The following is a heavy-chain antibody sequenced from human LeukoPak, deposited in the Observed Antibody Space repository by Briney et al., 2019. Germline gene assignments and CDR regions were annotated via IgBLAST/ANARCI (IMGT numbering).Heavy chain of an antibody. CDR3: AKAPRIAAAGIFDY. Sequence: PGGSLRLSCAAPGFPFSTSGMNWVRQSPAKGLEWLELISYDGSYKDFADSVQGRFTISRDNSKNTLYLQMNSLRAEDTAVYYCAKAPRIAAAGIFDYWGQGTLVTVSS. V-gene: IGHV3-30*18. CDR1: GFPFSTSG. J-gene: IGHJ4*02. CDR2: ISYDGSYK. D-gene: IGHD6-13*01.